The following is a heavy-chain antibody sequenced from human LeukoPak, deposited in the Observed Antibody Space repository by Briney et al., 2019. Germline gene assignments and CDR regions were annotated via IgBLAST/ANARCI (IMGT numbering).Heavy chain of an antibody. D-gene: IGHD3-3*01. Sequence: GGSLRLSCAASGFTFSSYAMSWVRQAPGKGLEWVSAISGSGGSTYYADSVKGRFTISRDNSKNTLYLQMNSLRAEDTAVYYCAKCRGLYDFWSGYLDYWGQGTLVTVSS. J-gene: IGHJ4*02. CDR2: ISGSGGST. CDR3: AKCRGLYDFWSGYLDY. V-gene: IGHV3-23*01. CDR1: GFTFSSYA.